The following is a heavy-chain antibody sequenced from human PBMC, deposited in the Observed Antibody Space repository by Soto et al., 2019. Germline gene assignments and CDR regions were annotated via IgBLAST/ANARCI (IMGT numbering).Heavy chain of an antibody. J-gene: IGHJ4*02. CDR1: GFTFSSYA. V-gene: IGHV3-23*01. D-gene: IGHD6-19*01. CDR3: AKPEGLGTKTLAVAGRRRYYFDY. CDR2: ISGSGGST. Sequence: PGGSLRLSCAASGFTFSSYAMSWVRQAPGKGLEWVSAISGSGGSTYYADSVKGRFTISRDNSKNTLYLQMNSLRAEDTAIYYCAKPEGLGTKTLAVAGRRRYYFDYWGQGTLVTVSS.